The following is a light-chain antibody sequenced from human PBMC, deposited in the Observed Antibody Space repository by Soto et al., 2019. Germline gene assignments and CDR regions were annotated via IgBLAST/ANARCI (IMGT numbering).Light chain of an antibody. V-gene: IGLV2-14*01. CDR2: DVS. Sequence: QSVLTQPASVSGSPGQSITISCTGTSSGVGGYNYVSWYQQHPGKAPKLMIYDVSNRPSGVSNRFSGSKSGNTASLTISGLQAEDEADYYCSSYTSSSTVFGGGTKLTVL. CDR3: SSYTSSSTV. CDR1: SSGVGGYNY. J-gene: IGLJ2*01.